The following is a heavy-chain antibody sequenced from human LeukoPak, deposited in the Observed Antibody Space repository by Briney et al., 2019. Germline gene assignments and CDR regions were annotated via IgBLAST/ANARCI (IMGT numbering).Heavy chain of an antibody. D-gene: IGHD6-6*01. Sequence: GGSLSLSCAASGFTFTTYTMNWVRQAPGKGLEWVSSISSSSSYIYYADSVKGRFTISRDNAKNSLYLQMNSLRAEDTAVYYCARIYSSSSSRGAFDIWGQETMVTVSS. V-gene: IGHV3-21*01. CDR3: ARIYSSSSSRGAFDI. J-gene: IGHJ3*02. CDR1: GFTFTTYT. CDR2: ISSSSSYI.